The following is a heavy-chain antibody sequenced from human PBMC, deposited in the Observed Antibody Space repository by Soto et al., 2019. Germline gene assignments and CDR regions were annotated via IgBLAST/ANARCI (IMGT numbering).Heavy chain of an antibody. CDR2: IYYSGGN. D-gene: IGHD6-13*01. CDR1: GGSISSYY. CDR3: ARDGVSSSWYYYYGMDV. J-gene: IGHJ6*02. V-gene: IGHV4-59*01. Sequence: QVQLQESGPGLVKPSETLSLTCTVSGGSISSYYWSWIRQPPGKGLEWIGYIYYSGGNNYNPSLKSRVTISVDTSKNQFSRQLSAVTAADTAVYYCARDGVSSSWYYYYGMDVWGQGTTVTVSS.